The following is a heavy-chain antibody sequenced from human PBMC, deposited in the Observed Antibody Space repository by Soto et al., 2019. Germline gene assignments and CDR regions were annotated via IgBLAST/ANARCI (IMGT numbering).Heavy chain of an antibody. V-gene: IGHV3-23*01. J-gene: IGHJ3*02. CDR2: ISGSGGST. Sequence: EVQLLESGGGLVQPGGSLRLSCAASGFTFSSYAMSWVRQAPGKGLGWVSAISGSGGSTYYADSVKGRFTISRDNSKNTLYLQMNSLRAEDTAVYYCAKDRYCSGGSCYSEWAFDIWGQGTMVTVSS. CDR3: AKDRYCSGGSCYSEWAFDI. CDR1: GFTFSSYA. D-gene: IGHD2-15*01.